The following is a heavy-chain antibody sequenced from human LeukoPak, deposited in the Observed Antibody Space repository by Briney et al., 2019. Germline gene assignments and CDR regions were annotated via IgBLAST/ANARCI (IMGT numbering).Heavy chain of an antibody. CDR1: GFTFGTYG. CDR3: ARGGKKAVAGTRSPQYFQH. CDR2: IRYDGSNK. D-gene: IGHD6-19*01. Sequence: PGGSLRLSCAASGFTFGTYGMHWVRRAPGKGLEWVAYIRYDGSNKYYADSVKGRFTISRDNSKNTLYLQMNSLRAEDTAVYYCARGGKKAVAGTRSPQYFQHWGQGTLVTVSS. V-gene: IGHV3-30*02. J-gene: IGHJ1*01.